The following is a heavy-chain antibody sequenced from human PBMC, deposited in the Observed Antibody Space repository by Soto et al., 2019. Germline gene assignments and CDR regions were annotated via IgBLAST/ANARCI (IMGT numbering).Heavy chain of an antibody. D-gene: IGHD6-13*01. J-gene: IGHJ5*02. CDR3: AKGGYSSSWSGWFDP. CDR1: GFTFDDYT. V-gene: IGHV3-43*01. Sequence: EVQLVESGGVVVQPGGSLRLSCAASGFTFDDYTMHGVRQAPGKGLEWVSLISWDGGSTYYADSVKGRFTISRDNSKNSLYLQMNSLRTEDTAVYYCAKGGYSSSWSGWFDPWGQGTLVTVSS. CDR2: ISWDGGST.